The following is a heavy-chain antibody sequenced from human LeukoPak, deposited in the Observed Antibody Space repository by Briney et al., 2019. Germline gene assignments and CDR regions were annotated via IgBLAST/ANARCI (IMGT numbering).Heavy chain of an antibody. CDR3: ARTLSYDSSGYPPDY. J-gene: IGHJ4*02. V-gene: IGHV3-21*05. CDR1: GFTFSSYS. CDR2: ISSSSSYI. Sequence: GGSLRLSCAASGFTFSSYSMNWVRQAPGKGLEWVSYISSSSSYIYYADSVKGRFTISRDNAKNSLYLQMNSLRAEDTAVYYCARTLSYDSSGYPPDYWGQGTLVTVSS. D-gene: IGHD3-22*01.